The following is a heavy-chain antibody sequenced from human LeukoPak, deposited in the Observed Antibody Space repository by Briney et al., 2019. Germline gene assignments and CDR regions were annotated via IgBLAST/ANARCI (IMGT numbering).Heavy chain of an antibody. D-gene: IGHD3-16*01. Sequence: GASVKVSCKPSGYSFTRNGISWVRQAPGQGLEWMGWISANSGNTKYAQKFQVRVTLATDTSTSTAYMELKSLRSDDTAVYYCARDVNYAFDYWGQGTLVTVSS. V-gene: IGHV1-18*01. CDR1: GYSFTRNG. CDR3: ARDVNYAFDY. CDR2: ISANSGNT. J-gene: IGHJ4*02.